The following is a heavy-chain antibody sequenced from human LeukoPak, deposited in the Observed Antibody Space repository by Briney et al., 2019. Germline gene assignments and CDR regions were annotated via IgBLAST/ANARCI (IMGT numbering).Heavy chain of an antibody. J-gene: IGHJ6*03. Sequence: PGGSLRLSCAASGFTFSSYWMHWVRQAPGKGLVWVSRINSDGSNTNYADSVKGRFTISRDNAKNTLYLEMNSLRGEDTALYYCARDPSRYCSGGSCHSDDYMDVWGKGTTVTVSS. CDR3: ARDPSRYCSGGSCHSDDYMDV. CDR2: INSDGSNT. V-gene: IGHV3-74*01. D-gene: IGHD2-15*01. CDR1: GFTFSSYW.